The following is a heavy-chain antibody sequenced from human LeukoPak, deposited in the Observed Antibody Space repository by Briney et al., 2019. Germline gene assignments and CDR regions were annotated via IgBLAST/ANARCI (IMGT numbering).Heavy chain of an antibody. CDR3: ARRGGGYYGMDV. CDR1: GGTFSSYA. CDR2: IIPIFGTA. D-gene: IGHD2-15*01. Sequence: ASVTVSCKASGGTFSSYAISWVRQAPGQGLEWMGGIIPIFGTANYAQKFQGRVTITADESTSTAYMELSSLRSDDTAVYYCARRGGGYYGMDVWGKGTTVTVSS. V-gene: IGHV1-69*13. J-gene: IGHJ6*04.